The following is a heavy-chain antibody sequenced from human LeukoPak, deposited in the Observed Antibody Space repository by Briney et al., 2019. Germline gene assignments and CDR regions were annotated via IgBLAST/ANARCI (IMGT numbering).Heavy chain of an antibody. CDR3: AKGSLSYCSGRCYYFDY. V-gene: IGHV3-23*01. CDR2: ISGSDGGT. D-gene: IGHD2-15*01. CDR1: GFTFSSYA. J-gene: IGHJ4*02. Sequence: PGGSLRLSCAASGFTFSSYAMSWDRQAPGKGLEWVSGISGSDGGTYNADSVKGRFTISRDNSKNTLYLQMNSLRAEDAAVYYCAKGSLSYCSGRCYYFDYWGQGTLVTVSS.